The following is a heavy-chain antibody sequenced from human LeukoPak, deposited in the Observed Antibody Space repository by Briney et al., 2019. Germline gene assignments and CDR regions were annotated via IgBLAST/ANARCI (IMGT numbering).Heavy chain of an antibody. J-gene: IGHJ6*04. D-gene: IGHD6-19*01. CDR1: GGSISSSNW. CDR2: IYHSGST. V-gene: IGHV4-4*02. CDR3: ARVAVAGPNYYYHGMDV. Sequence: SGTLSLTCAVSGGSISSSNWWSWVRQPPGKGLEWIGEIYHSGSTNYNPSLKSRVTISVDKSKNQFSLKLSSVTAADTAVYYCARVAVAGPNYYYHGMDVWGKGTTVTVSS.